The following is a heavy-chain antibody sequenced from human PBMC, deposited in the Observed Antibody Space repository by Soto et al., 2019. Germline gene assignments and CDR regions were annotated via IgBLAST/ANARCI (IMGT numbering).Heavy chain of an antibody. V-gene: IGHV3-30*18. Sequence: QVQLVESGGGVVQPGRSRRLSCAASGFTLGSYGMHWFRQAPGKGLEGWAVISYDGSNKYYADSVKGRFTISRDNSKNTLYLQMNSLRAEDTAVYYCANQAPRRVSAGDAFDIWGQGTMVTVSS. D-gene: IGHD6-13*01. CDR2: ISYDGSNK. J-gene: IGHJ3*02. CDR3: ANQAPRRVSAGDAFDI. CDR1: GFTLGSYG.